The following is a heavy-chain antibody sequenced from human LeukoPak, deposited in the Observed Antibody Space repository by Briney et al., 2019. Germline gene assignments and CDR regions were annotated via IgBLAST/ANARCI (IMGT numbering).Heavy chain of an antibody. CDR1: GGSISSYY. CDR3: ARTCGDYYFDY. J-gene: IGHJ4*02. V-gene: IGHV4-59*01. D-gene: IGHD2-21*02. Sequence: SETLSLTCTVSGGSISSYYWIWIRQPPGKGLEWIGYIYYSGSTNYNPSLKSRVTISVDTSKNQFSLKLSSVTAADTAVYYCARTCGDYYFDYWGQGTLVTVSS. CDR2: IYYSGST.